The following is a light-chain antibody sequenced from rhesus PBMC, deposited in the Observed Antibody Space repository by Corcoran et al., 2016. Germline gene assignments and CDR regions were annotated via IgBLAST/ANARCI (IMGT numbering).Light chain of an antibody. CDR3: QHNYGTPYS. Sequence: DIQMTQSPSSLSASVGDRVTITCRTSENVNNYLNWYQQKPGKAPKLQIEKASTLQSGVPSRFSGSGSGTDYTFTISSLQSEDVATDYCQHNYGTPYSFGQGTKVEIK. V-gene: IGKV1-74*01. J-gene: IGKJ2*01. CDR1: ENVNNY. CDR2: KAS.